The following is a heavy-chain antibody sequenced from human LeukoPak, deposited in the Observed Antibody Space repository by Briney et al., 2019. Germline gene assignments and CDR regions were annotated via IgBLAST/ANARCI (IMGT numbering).Heavy chain of an antibody. CDR3: ARLVVTAFDS. Sequence: GGSLRLSCAASGFTLSHYWMYWVRQAPGKGLVSVAHMNSDGSSTNYADSVKGRFTISRDNAKNMLYLQMNSLRVADTAVYYCARLVVTAFDSWGQGTLVTVSS. CDR2: MNSDGSST. CDR1: GFTLSHYW. J-gene: IGHJ4*02. V-gene: IGHV3-74*01. D-gene: IGHD2-21*02.